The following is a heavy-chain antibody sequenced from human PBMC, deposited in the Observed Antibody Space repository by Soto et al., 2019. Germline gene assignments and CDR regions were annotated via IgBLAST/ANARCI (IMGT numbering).Heavy chain of an antibody. Sequence: SETLSLTCAVHGGSFIGYSWIWIRQPPGKGLEWIGDIEHSGSTNYNSSLRSRVTISLDTSKNHFSLKLNPVTAADTAVYYCARVGANPSDYWGQGTLVTVSS. CDR1: GGSFIGYS. CDR2: IEHSGST. J-gene: IGHJ4*02. D-gene: IGHD1-26*01. CDR3: ARVGANPSDY. V-gene: IGHV4-34*01.